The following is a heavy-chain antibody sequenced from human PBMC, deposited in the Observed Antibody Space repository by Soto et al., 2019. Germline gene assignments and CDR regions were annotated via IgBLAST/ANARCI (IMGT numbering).Heavy chain of an antibody. CDR3: AKASIAAAGYPDYYYGMDV. Sequence: GGSLRLTCAASGFTFSSYAMSWVRQAPGKGLEWVSAISGSGGSTYYADSVKGRFTISRDNSKNTLYLQMNSLRAEDTAVYYCAKASIAAAGYPDYYYGMDVWGQGTTVTVSS. CDR1: GFTFSSYA. J-gene: IGHJ6*02. V-gene: IGHV3-23*01. D-gene: IGHD6-13*01. CDR2: ISGSGGST.